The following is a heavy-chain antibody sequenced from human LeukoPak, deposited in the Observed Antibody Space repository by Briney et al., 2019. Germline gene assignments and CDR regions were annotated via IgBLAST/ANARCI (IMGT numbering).Heavy chain of an antibody. D-gene: IGHD4-17*01. V-gene: IGHV1-2*06. CDR1: SYTFTGYF. CDR3: ARVGTGGDYTSY. J-gene: IGHJ4*02. CDR2: INPNSGGT. Sequence: ASVKVSCKASSYTFTGYFMHWVRQAPGQGLEWMGRINPNSGGTNYAQKFQGRVTMTRDTSISTAYMELSRLRSDGTAMYYCARVGTGGDYTSYWGQGTLVTVSS.